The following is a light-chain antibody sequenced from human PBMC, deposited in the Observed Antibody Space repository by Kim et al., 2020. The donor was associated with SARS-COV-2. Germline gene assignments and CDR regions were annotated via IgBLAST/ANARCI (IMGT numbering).Light chain of an antibody. CDR3: SSYTSSSTLV. J-gene: IGLJ2*01. Sequence: GQSNILCCTTTSSDGGGYNYVCCYQQHPGKAPQLIYYDVSNPPSGVSNRFACSKSGNTASLTTSGHQADDEADYCSSSYTSSSTLVFGGGTQLTVL. V-gene: IGLV2-14*03. CDR1: SSDGGGYNY. CDR2: DVS.